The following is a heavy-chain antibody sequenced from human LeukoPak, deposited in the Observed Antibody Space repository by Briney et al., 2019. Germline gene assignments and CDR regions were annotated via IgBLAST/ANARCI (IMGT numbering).Heavy chain of an antibody. CDR1: GYSFTSYW. CDR3: ARHTRYSSSSQVFEY. Sequence: GESLKISCKGSGYSFTSYWIGWVRQMPGKGLEWMGIIYPGDSDTRYSPSFQGQVTISADKSISTAYLQWSSLKASDTAMYYCARHTRYSSSSQVFEYWGQGTLVTVSS. D-gene: IGHD6-6*01. V-gene: IGHV5-51*01. J-gene: IGHJ4*02. CDR2: IYPGDSDT.